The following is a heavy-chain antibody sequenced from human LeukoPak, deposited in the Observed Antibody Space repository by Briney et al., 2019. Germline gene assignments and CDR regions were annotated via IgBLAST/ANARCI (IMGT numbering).Heavy chain of an antibody. Sequence: PGGSLTLSCAASGFTFSGHCMSWVRQAPGKGREWVANINQGGSDKYYVDSVKGRFTISRDNANNLLYLQMNNLRGEDTAVYYCTRDRSRAEDDWGQGTLVTVSS. J-gene: IGHJ4*02. D-gene: IGHD1-14*01. V-gene: IGHV3-7*01. CDR1: GFTFSGHC. CDR3: TRDRSRAEDD. CDR2: INQGGSDK.